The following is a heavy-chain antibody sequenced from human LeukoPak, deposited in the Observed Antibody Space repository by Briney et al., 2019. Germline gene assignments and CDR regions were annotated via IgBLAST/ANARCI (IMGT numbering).Heavy chain of an antibody. D-gene: IGHD5-24*01. CDR3: ARARGDGYNYYFDY. J-gene: IGHJ4*02. V-gene: IGHV3-20*01. CDR1: GFTFDDYG. CDR2: INWNGGST. Sequence: GGSLRLSCAASGFTFDDYGMSWVRQAPGKGLEWVSGINWNGGSTSYADSVKGRFTISRDNAKNSLYLQMNSLRAEDTALYHCARARGDGYNYYFDYWGQGTLVTVSS.